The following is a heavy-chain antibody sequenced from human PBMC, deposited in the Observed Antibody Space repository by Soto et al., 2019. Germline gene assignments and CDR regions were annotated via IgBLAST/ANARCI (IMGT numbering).Heavy chain of an antibody. Sequence: GGSLRLSCAASGFTFSSYSMNWVRQAPGKGLEWVSYISSSSSTIYYADSVKGRFTISRDNAKNSLYLQMNSLRAEDTAVYYCASAGGFDWLSTRDYFDYWDQGTLVTVSS. CDR1: GFTFSSYS. CDR2: ISSSSSTI. V-gene: IGHV3-48*01. CDR3: ASAGGFDWLSTRDYFDY. D-gene: IGHD3-9*01. J-gene: IGHJ4*02.